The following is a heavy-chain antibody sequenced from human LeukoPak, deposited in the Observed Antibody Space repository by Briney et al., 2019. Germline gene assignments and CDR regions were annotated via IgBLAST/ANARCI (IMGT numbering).Heavy chain of an antibody. J-gene: IGHJ4*02. D-gene: IGHD3-22*01. CDR2: ISGSGGST. CDR1: GFTFSSYA. V-gene: IGHV3-23*01. Sequence: GGSLRLSCAASGFTFSSYAMSWVRQAPGKGLEWVSAISGSGGSTYYVDSVKGRFTISRDNSKNTLYLQMNSLRAEDTAVYYCARWTLQYYYDSSGYALDYWGQGTLVTVSS. CDR3: ARWTLQYYYDSSGYALDY.